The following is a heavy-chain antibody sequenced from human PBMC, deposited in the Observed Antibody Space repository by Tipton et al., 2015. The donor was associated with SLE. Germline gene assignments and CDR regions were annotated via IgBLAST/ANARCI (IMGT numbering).Heavy chain of an antibody. CDR3: ARVALRVWSNRFDS. V-gene: IGHV4-39*01. Sequence: LRLSCSVSGDSISSSSYYWGWIRQPSEKGLEWIGSINYSGSTYYNPSLESRVTMSIATSKNQFFLKLTSVTAADTAVYYCARVALRVWSNRFDSWGQGTLVTVSS. CDR1: GDSISSSSYY. J-gene: IGHJ5*01. D-gene: IGHD2-15*01. CDR2: INYSGST.